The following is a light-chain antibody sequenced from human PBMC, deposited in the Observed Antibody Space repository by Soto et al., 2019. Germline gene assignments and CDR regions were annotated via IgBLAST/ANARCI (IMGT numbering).Light chain of an antibody. Sequence: DIVMTQSPDSLAVSLGERATINCKSSQRVLYSSNNKNYLAWYQQKPGQPPKLLIYWASTRESGVPDRFSGSGSGTDFTLTISNMQAEEVAVYYCQHYYSPPTTVGQGKRLELK. CDR2: WAS. CDR3: QHYYSPPTT. J-gene: IGKJ5*01. V-gene: IGKV4-1*01. CDR1: QRVLYSSNNKNY.